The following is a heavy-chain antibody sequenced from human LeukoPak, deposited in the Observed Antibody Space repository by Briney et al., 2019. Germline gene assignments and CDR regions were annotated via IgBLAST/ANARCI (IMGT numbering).Heavy chain of an antibody. CDR1: GFTFNNYA. J-gene: IGHJ4*02. D-gene: IGHD6-13*01. CDR2: ISSIGGST. CDR3: AKGGSSWGLVDY. V-gene: IGHV3-23*01. Sequence: GGSLRLSCAASGFTFNNYAMNWVRQAPGKGLEWVSSISSIGGSTYYADSVKGRFTISRDNSKNTLYLQMNSLRTEDTAVYHCAKGGSSWGLVDYWGQGTLVTVSS.